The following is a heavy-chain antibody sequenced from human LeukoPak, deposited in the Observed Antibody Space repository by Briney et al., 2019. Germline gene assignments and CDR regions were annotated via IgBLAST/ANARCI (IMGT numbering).Heavy chain of an antibody. CDR3: ARVVAGSVYNCGMDV. Sequence: GGSLRLSCAASGFTFSSYAMSWVRQAPGKGLQWVAVILYDGSNKYYADSVKGRFIISRDNSKNTLYLQMNSLTAEDTAVYYCARVVAGSVYNCGMDVWGQGTTVTVSS. CDR2: ILYDGSNK. V-gene: IGHV3-30*01. CDR1: GFTFSSYA. D-gene: IGHD6-19*01. J-gene: IGHJ6*02.